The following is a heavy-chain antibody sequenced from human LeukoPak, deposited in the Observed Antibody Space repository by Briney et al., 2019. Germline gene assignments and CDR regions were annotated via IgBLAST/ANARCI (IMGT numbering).Heavy chain of an antibody. V-gene: IGHV3-48*04. CDR3: ARNLPAADY. Sequence: GSLRLSCAASGSTFSSHTMNWVRQAPGKGLEWVSYVSSTSSVIYYADSVKGRFTISRDNAKNSLYLQMNSLRAEDTAVYHCARNLPAADYWGQGTLVTVSS. CDR1: GSTFSSHT. J-gene: IGHJ4*02. CDR2: VSSTSSVI. D-gene: IGHD2-2*01.